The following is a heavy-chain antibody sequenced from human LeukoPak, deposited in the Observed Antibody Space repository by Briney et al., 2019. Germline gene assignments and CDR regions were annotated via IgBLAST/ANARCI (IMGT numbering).Heavy chain of an antibody. CDR3: ARVVFGTVTSKGAFHYYYYMDV. D-gene: IGHD4-11*01. J-gene: IGHJ6*03. CDR2: IYYSGST. Sequence: PSETLSLTCAVSGGSISSSSYYWGWIRQPPGKGLEWIGSIYYSGSTYYNPSLKSRVTISVDTSKSQFSLKLSSVTAADTAVYYCARVVFGTVTSKGAFHYYYYMDVWGKGTTVTVSS. V-gene: IGHV4-39*07. CDR1: GGSISSSSYY.